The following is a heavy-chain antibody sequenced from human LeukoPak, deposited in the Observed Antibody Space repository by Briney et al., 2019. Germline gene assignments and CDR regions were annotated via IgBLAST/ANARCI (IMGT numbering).Heavy chain of an antibody. J-gene: IGHJ4*02. CDR3: ARDSGAVAFDY. CDR1: GFTFSSYE. V-gene: IGHV3-48*03. Sequence: PGGSLRLSCGASGFTFSSYEMNWVRQAPGKGLEWVSYISSSGSTRNYADSVKGRFTISGDNAKNSLYLQMNSLRADDTGVYYCARDSGAVAFDYWGQGTLVTVSS. CDR2: ISSSGSTR. D-gene: IGHD6-19*01.